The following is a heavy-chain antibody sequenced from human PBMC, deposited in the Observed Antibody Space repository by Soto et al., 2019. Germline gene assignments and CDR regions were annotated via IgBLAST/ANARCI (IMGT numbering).Heavy chain of an antibody. CDR3: ARATTYYYGSGSPGYYYGMDV. CDR1: GDSVSSNSAT. J-gene: IGHJ6*02. Sequence: SQTLSLTCAISGDSVSSNSATWNWIRQSPSRGLEWLGRTYYRSKWYNDYAVSVKSRITINPDTSKNQFSLQLNSGTPEDTAVYYCARATTYYYGSGSPGYYYGMDVWGQGTTVTVSS. V-gene: IGHV6-1*01. CDR2: TYYRSKWYN. D-gene: IGHD3-10*01.